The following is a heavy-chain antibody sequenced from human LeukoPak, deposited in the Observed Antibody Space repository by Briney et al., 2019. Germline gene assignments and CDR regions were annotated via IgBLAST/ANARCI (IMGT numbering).Heavy chain of an antibody. CDR1: GFTFSSYA. J-gene: IGHJ6*02. CDR2: ISGSGGST. Sequence: GGSLRLSCAASGFTFSSYAMSWVRQAPGKGLEWVSAISGSGGSTYYADSVKGRFTISRDNAKNSLYLQMNSLRAEDTAVYYCARDVGITIFGVVTTEYYGMDVWGQGTTVTVSS. CDR3: ARDVGITIFGVVTTEYYGMDV. D-gene: IGHD3-3*01. V-gene: IGHV3-23*01.